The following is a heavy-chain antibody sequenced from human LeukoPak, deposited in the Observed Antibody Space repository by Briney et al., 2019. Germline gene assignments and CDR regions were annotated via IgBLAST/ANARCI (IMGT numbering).Heavy chain of an antibody. J-gene: IGHJ4*02. CDR3: ARFQGDGYNFGFDY. V-gene: IGHV3-48*03. Sequence: GGSLRLSCAASGYPFSSYEMNWVRQAPGKGLEWVSYISSGGSTIYYADSVKGRFTISRDNAKNSLYLQMNSLRAEDTAVYYCARFQGDGYNFGFDYWGRGTLVTVSS. D-gene: IGHD5-24*01. CDR1: GYPFSSYE. CDR2: ISSGGSTI.